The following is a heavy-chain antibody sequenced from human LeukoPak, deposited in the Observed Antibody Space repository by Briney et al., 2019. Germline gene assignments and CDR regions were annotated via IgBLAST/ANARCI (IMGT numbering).Heavy chain of an antibody. CDR3: ARDRDFWSSYGRIDGWDV. D-gene: IGHD3-3*01. J-gene: IGHJ6*02. Sequence: PGGSLSLSCVASGFTFSSYSMKWVRQAPGKGLEWVSSISSSSSYIDYADSVKGRFTISRDNAKNSLYLQMRSLRAEDTAVFYCARDRDFWSSYGRIDGWDVWGQGTTVTVSS. CDR1: GFTFSSYS. CDR2: ISSSSSYI. V-gene: IGHV3-21*01.